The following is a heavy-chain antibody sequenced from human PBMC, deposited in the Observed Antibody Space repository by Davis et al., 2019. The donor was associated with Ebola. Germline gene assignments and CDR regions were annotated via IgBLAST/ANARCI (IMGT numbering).Heavy chain of an antibody. CDR2: IYYSGST. J-gene: IGHJ4*02. V-gene: IGHV4-31*03. CDR3: ARRIRGHYFDY. CDR1: GGSISSGGYY. Sequence: PSETLSLTCTVSGGSISSGGYYWSWIRQHPGKGLEWIEYIYYSGSTYYNPSLKSRVTISVDTSKNQFSLKLSSVTAADTAVYYCARRIRGHYFDYWGQGTLVTVSS. D-gene: IGHD3-10*01.